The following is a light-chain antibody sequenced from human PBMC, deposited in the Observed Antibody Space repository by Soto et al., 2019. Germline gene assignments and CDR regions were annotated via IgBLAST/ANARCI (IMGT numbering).Light chain of an antibody. Sequence: DIQMTQSPSSVSASVGDRVTITCRASQGISSYLAWYQMKPGKAPQLLIYAASSLQSGAPSRFSGSGSGTDFTLTISSLQTEEFATYYCQQGNSFPLTFGGGNKVEIK. V-gene: IGKV1D-12*01. J-gene: IGKJ4*01. CDR3: QQGNSFPLT. CDR1: QGISSY. CDR2: AAS.